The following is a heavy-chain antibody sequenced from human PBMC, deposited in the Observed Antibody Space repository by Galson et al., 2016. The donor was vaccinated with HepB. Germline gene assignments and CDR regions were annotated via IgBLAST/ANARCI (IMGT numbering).Heavy chain of an antibody. CDR1: GFTFSSYS. J-gene: IGHJ4*02. CDR3: ARAVSWDYGDYAGY. Sequence: SLRLSCAASGFTFSSYSMNWVRQAPGKGLEWVSSISSSSSYIYYADSVKGRFTISRDNAKNSLYLQMNSLRAEDTAVYYCARAVSWDYGDYAGYWGQGTLVTASS. V-gene: IGHV3-21*01. CDR2: ISSSSSYI. D-gene: IGHD4-17*01.